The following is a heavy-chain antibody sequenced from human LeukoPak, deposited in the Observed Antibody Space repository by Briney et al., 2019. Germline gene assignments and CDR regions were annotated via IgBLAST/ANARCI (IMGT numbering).Heavy chain of an antibody. V-gene: IGHV5-51*01. J-gene: IGHJ4*02. CDR2: IYPADSDT. CDR3: ARGSGYLQY. D-gene: IGHD3-22*01. Sequence: LQLMVIIYPADSDTRYSPSFEGQLTISADKSINTAYLQWSSLKASDTAMYYCARGSGYLQYWGQGTLVTVSS.